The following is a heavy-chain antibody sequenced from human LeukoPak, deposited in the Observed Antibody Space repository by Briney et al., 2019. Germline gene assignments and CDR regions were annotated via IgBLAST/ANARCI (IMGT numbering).Heavy chain of an antibody. Sequence: PSQTLSLTCTVSGGSISSGGYYWSWIRQPPGKGLEWIGYIYHSGSTYYNPSLKSRVTISVDRSKNQFSLKLSSVTAADTAVYYCARGRYTEDSSLGFDYWGQGTLVTVSS. D-gene: IGHD3-22*01. CDR1: GGSISSGGYY. J-gene: IGHJ4*02. CDR2: IYHSGST. V-gene: IGHV4-30-2*01. CDR3: ARGRYTEDSSLGFDY.